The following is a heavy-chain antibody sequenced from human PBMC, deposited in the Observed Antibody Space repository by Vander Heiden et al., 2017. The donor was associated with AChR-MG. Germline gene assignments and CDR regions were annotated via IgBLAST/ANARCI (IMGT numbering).Heavy chain of an antibody. CDR1: GGSLSGYY. D-gene: IGHD2-2*01. Sequence: QVQLQQWGAGLLKPSETLSLTCAVYGGSLSGYYWSWIRQPPGKGLEWIGEINHSGSTNYNPSLKSRVTISVDTSKNQFSLKLSSVTAADTAVYYCARGRRYCSSTSCYNYYYYGMDVWGQGTTVTVSS. CDR2: INHSGST. V-gene: IGHV4-34*01. J-gene: IGHJ6*02. CDR3: ARGRRYCSSTSCYNYYYYGMDV.